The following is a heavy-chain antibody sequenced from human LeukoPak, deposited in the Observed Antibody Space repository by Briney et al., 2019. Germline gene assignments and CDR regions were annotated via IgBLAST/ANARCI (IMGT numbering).Heavy chain of an antibody. CDR2: INSDGSST. D-gene: IGHD1-26*01. Sequence: GGSLRLSCAASGFTFSSYWMHWVRQAPGKGLVWVSRINSDGSSTSYADSVKGRFTISRDNAKNTLYLQMNSLRAEDKAVYYCARVLPGGRTGYFDYWGQGTLVTVSS. V-gene: IGHV3-74*01. CDR3: ARVLPGGRTGYFDY. J-gene: IGHJ4*02. CDR1: GFTFSSYW.